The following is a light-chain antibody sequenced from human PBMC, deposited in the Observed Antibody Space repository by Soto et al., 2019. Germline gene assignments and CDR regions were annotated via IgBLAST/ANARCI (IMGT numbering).Light chain of an antibody. V-gene: IGKV3-20*01. Sequence: SRSRATLSVSQGKRATLSCRASQTVRNNYLAWYQQKPGQAPRLLIYDASSRATGIPDRFSGGGSGTDFTLTISRLEPEDFAVYYCQQYGSSPEPFGQGGKADIK. CDR2: DAS. CDR3: QQYGSSPEP. CDR1: QTVRNNY. J-gene: IGKJ1*01.